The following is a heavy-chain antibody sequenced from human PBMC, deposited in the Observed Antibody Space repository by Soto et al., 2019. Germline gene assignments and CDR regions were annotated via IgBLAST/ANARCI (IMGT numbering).Heavy chain of an antibody. CDR3: ARESEDLTSNFDY. Sequence: GGSLRVSCAASGFTFTRYSMNWVRQAPGKGLEWVSSISSTTNYIYYGDSMKGRFTISRDNAKNSLYLEMNSLRAEDTAVYYCARESEDLTSNFDYWGQGTLVTVSS. J-gene: IGHJ4*02. CDR2: ISSTTNYI. V-gene: IGHV3-21*06. CDR1: GFTFTRYS.